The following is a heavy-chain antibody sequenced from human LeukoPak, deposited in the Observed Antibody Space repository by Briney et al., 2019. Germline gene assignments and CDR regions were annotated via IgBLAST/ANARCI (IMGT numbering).Heavy chain of an antibody. J-gene: IGHJ4*02. V-gene: IGHV4-39*07. CDR3: ARAVVSEYYFDY. CDR1: GDSISSSTYY. CDR2: IYYTGTT. D-gene: IGHD2-15*01. Sequence: PSETLSLTCNVSGDSISSSTYYWAWIRQPPGKGLEWIGSIYYTGTTYYNPSLKSRVTISLDTSKNQFSLRLSSVTAADTAVYYCARAVVSEYYFDYWGRGTLVTVSS.